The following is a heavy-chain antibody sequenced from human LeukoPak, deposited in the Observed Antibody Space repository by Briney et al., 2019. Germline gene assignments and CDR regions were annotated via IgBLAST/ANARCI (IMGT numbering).Heavy chain of an antibody. J-gene: IGHJ4*02. CDR2: IYHSGST. V-gene: IGHV4-38-2*02. CDR1: GYSISSGYY. Sequence: SETLSLTCTVSGYSISSGYYWGWIRQPPGKGLEWIGSIYHSGSTYYNPSLKSRVTISVDTSKNQFSLKVSSVTAADTAVYYSARRPQRWKRGYSYGWDFDYWGQGTLVTVSS. CDR3: ARRPQRWKRGYSYGWDFDY. D-gene: IGHD5-18*01.